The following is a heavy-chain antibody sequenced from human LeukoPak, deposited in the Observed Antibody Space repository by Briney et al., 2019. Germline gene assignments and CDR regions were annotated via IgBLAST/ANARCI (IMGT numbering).Heavy chain of an antibody. D-gene: IGHD4-17*01. CDR1: GGSIRSYY. V-gene: IGHV4-59*01. CDR3: ARDPTIDYGDRGGFDY. CDR2: IYYSGST. Sequence: SETLSLTCTVSGGSIRSYYWSWIRQPPGKGLERIGYIYYSGSTNYNPSLKSRVTISVDTSKNQFSLKLSSVTAADTAVYYCARDPTIDYGDRGGFDYWGQGTLVTVSS. J-gene: IGHJ4*02.